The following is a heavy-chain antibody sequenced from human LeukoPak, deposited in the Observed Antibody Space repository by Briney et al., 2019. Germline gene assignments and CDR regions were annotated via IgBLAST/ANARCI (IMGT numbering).Heavy chain of an antibody. CDR1: GGSISSSSDY. V-gene: IGHV4-39*01. D-gene: IGHD4-17*01. Sequence: SETLSLTCTVSGGSISSSSDYWGWIRQPPGKGLEWIGNIYYNSGSTYYNPSLKSRVTISVDTSKNQFSLKLSSVTAADTAVYYCARQGDHDYGDQGYFDYWGQGTLVTVSS. J-gene: IGHJ4*02. CDR2: IYYNSGST. CDR3: ARQGDHDYGDQGYFDY.